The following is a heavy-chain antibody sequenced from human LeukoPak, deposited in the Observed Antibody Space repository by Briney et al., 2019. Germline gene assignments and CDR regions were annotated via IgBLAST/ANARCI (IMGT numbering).Heavy chain of an antibody. CDR2: INTDGSST. J-gene: IGHJ6*03. Sequence: GGSLRLSCAASGFTFRSDWMHWVRQAPGKGLVWVSRINTDGSSTNYADSVKGRFTISRDNAKNTLYLQMNSLGAEDTAVYYCTRDSSPTTGGYYMDVWGKGTTVTVSS. CDR1: GFTFRSDW. D-gene: IGHD1-14*01. V-gene: IGHV3-74*01. CDR3: TRDSSPTTGGYYMDV.